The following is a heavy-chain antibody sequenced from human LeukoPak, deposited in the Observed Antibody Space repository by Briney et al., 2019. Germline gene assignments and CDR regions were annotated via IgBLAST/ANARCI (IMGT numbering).Heavy chain of an antibody. Sequence: GESLKISCKGFGYSFTSYWITWVRQMPGKGLEWMGRIDPTDSYTNYSPSFQGHVTISADKSISTAYLQWSSLKASDTAMYYCARLVEMSTLGQFDYWGQGTLVTVSA. CDR3: ARLVEMSTLGQFDY. J-gene: IGHJ4*01. V-gene: IGHV5-10-1*01. CDR1: GYSFTSYW. D-gene: IGHD5/OR15-5a*01. CDR2: IDPTDSYT.